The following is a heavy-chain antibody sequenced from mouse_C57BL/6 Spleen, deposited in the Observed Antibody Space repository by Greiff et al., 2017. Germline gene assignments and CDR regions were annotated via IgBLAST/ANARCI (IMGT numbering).Heavy chain of an antibody. V-gene: IGHV1-42*01. CDR3: ARYGNYLAWFAY. CDR2: INPSTGGT. J-gene: IGHJ3*01. Sequence: EVKLVESGPELVKPGASVKISCKASGYSFTGYYMNWVKQSPEKSLEWIGEINPSTGGTTYNQKFKAKATLTVDKSSSTAYMQLKSLTSEDSAVYYCARYGNYLAWFAYWGQGTLVTVSA. D-gene: IGHD2-1*01. CDR1: GYSFTGYY.